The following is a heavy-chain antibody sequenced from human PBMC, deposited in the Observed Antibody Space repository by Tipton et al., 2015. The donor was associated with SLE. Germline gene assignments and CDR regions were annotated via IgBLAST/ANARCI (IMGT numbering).Heavy chain of an antibody. CDR1: GLTFKRFG. V-gene: IGHV3-30*03. CDR3: ATLISSAGPVPHALDM. J-gene: IGHJ3*02. Sequence: SLRLSCAASGLTFKRFGMHWVRQAPGKGLEWVASISYDGSNKYYADSVTGRLTISRDNSKKTLHLQMNSLRPEDTAVYYCATLISSAGPVPHALDMWGQGTMVTVSS. D-gene: IGHD6-13*01. CDR2: ISYDGSNK.